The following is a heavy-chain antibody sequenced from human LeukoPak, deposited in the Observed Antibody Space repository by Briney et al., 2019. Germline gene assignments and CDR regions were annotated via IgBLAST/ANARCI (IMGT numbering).Heavy chain of an antibody. CDR1: GGSISSSSYY. Sequence: PSGTLSLTCTVSGGSISSSSYYWGWIRQPPGKGLEWIGYIYVTGTRYNPYLQSRVTISVDRSRNQFFLKMTSVTAADTAVYYCARHIGGGIEDMDVWGRGTKVTVSS. V-gene: IGHV4-61*05. D-gene: IGHD3-16*02. CDR3: ARHIGGGIEDMDV. CDR2: IYVTGT. J-gene: IGHJ6*03.